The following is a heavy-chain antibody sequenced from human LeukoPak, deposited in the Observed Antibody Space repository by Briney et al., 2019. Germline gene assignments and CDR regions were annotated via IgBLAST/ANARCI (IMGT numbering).Heavy chain of an antibody. CDR2: ISYDGSNK. Sequence: PGGALRLSCGASGFTFSSFGLHWVRQAPGEGLEWVALISYDGSNKHYGDSVTGRFTISRDNSKNTLYLQMNRLRAEDTAVYYCAKDQLEVASIHNLDSWGQGTLVTVSS. CDR3: AKDQLEVASIHNLDS. J-gene: IGHJ4*02. D-gene: IGHD5-12*01. V-gene: IGHV3-30*18. CDR1: GFTFSSFG.